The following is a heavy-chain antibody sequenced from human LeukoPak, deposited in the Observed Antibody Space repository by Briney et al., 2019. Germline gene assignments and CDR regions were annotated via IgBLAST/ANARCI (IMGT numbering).Heavy chain of an antibody. CDR2: IYYSGST. CDR1: GGPISSGDYY. V-gene: IGHV4-30-4*08. Sequence: SETLSLTCTVSGGPISSGDYYWRRIRQPPGKGLERIGYIYYSGSTYYNPWLKSRVTISVDTSKSQFSLKLSSVTAADTAVYYCARDYGERGFDYWGQGTLVTVSS. J-gene: IGHJ4*02. CDR3: ARDYGERGFDY. D-gene: IGHD4-17*01.